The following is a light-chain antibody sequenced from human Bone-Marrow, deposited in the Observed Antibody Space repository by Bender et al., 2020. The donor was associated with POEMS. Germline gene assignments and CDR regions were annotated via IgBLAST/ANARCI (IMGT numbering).Light chain of an antibody. CDR2: INN. J-gene: IGLJ3*02. CDR1: SSNIGTNP. CDR3: QVWDKSSDNGV. Sequence: QSVLTQPPSASGTPGQRVTISCSGSSSNIGTNPVNWYQQLPGTAPKLLIYINNQRPSGVPDRFSGSNSGNTATLTISRVVVGDEADYYCQVWDKSSDNGVFGGGTKLTVL. V-gene: IGLV1-44*01.